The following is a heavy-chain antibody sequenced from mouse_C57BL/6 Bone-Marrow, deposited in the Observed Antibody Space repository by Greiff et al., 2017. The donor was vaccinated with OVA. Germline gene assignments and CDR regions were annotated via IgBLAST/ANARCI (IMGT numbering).Heavy chain of an antibody. D-gene: IGHD1-2*01. J-gene: IGHJ2*01. V-gene: IGHV1-82*01. CDR3: ARLRTTAYYFDY. CDR2: IYPGDGDT. CDR1: GYAFSSSW. Sequence: LLESGPELVKPGASVKLSCKASGYAFSSSWMNWVKQRPGKGLEWIGRIYPGDGDTNYNGKFKGKATLTADKSSSTAYMQLSSLTSEDSAVYFCARLRTTAYYFDYWGQGTTLTVSS.